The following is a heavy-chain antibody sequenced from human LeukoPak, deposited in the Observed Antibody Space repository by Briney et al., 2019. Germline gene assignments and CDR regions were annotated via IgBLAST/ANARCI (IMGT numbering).Heavy chain of an antibody. V-gene: IGHV4-34*01. Sequence: SETLSLTCAVYGGSFSDYYWSWIRQPPGKGLEWIGEINHSGSTNYNPSLKSRVTISVDTSKNQFSLKLSSVTAADTAVYYCARAYMDVWGKGTTVTVSS. CDR1: GGSFSDYY. J-gene: IGHJ6*03. CDR3: ARAYMDV. CDR2: INHSGST.